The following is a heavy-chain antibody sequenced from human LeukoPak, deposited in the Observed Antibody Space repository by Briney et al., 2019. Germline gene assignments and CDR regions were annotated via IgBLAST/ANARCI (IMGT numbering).Heavy chain of an antibody. V-gene: IGHV1-2*02. Sequence: ASVKVSCKASGYTFTGYYMHWVRQAPGQGLEWMGLINPNSGGTNYAQKFQGRVTMTRDTSISTAYMELSRLRSDDTAMYYCASLWGSTSLTDYYFDYWGQGTLVTVSS. CDR3: ASLWGSTSLTDYYFDY. CDR1: GYTFTGYY. D-gene: IGHD2-2*01. J-gene: IGHJ4*02. CDR2: INPNSGGT.